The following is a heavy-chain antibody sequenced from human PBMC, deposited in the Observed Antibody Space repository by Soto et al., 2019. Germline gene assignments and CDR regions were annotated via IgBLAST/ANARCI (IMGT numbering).Heavy chain of an antibody. CDR2: IIPILDIP. CDR1: GGTFSRYT. CDR3: ARHCTGGLVLGASPPGGDNYGWDV. Sequence: QVQLVQSGAEVKKPGSSVKVSCKASGGTFSRYTISWVRQAPGQGLEWMGRIIPILDIPNYAQNFQGRVTITADKSTRTAYMELSTLRSDDTAVDYCARHCTGGLVLGASPPGGDNYGWDVWGQGTTVTVSS. V-gene: IGHV1-69*02. J-gene: IGHJ6*02. D-gene: IGHD2-15*01.